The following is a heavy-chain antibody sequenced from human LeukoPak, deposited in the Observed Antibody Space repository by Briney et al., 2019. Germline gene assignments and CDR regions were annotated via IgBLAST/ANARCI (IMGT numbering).Heavy chain of an antibody. CDR3: ARSAVLRWLQSYNNWFDP. V-gene: IGHV1-2*02. CDR1: GYTFTGYY. D-gene: IGHD5-24*01. CDR2: INPNSGGT. Sequence: ASVKVSCKASGYTFTGYYMHWVRQAPGQGLEWMGWINPNSGGTNYAQKFQGRVTMTRDTSISTAYMELSRLRSDDTAVYYCARSAVLRWLQSYNNWFDPWGQGTLVTVSS. J-gene: IGHJ5*02.